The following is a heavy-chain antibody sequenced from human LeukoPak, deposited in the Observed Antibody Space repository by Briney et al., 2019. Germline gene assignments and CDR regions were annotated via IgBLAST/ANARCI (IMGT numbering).Heavy chain of an antibody. D-gene: IGHD3-9*01. Sequence: ASVKVSCKASGYTFTSYYIHWVRQAPGQGLEWMGRINPGGGSTTYAQKFQGGVTMTWDTSTSTVCMELSSLRSEDTAVYYCARGRSSDILTGYYNGGRFDYWGQGTLVTVSS. CDR1: GYTFTSYY. J-gene: IGHJ4*02. CDR3: ARGRSSDILTGYYNGGRFDY. V-gene: IGHV1-46*01. CDR2: INPGGGST.